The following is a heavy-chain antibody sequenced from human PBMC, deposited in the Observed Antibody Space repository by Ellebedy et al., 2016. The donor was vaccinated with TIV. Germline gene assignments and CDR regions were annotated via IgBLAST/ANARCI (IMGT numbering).Heavy chain of an antibody. CDR1: GFTFSSYG. J-gene: IGHJ6*02. CDR2: ISYDGSNK. D-gene: IGHD2-2*01. CDR3: AKDRYCSSTSCYPPYYYYYYGMDV. Sequence: PGGSLRLSCAASGFTFSSYGMHWVRQAPGKGLEWVAVISYDGSNKYYADSVKGRFTISRDNSKNTLYLQMNSLRAEDTAVYYCAKDRYCSSTSCYPPYYYYYYGMDVWGQGTTVTVSS. V-gene: IGHV3-30*18.